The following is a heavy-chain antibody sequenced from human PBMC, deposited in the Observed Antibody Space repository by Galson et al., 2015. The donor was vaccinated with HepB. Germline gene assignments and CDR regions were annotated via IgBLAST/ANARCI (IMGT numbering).Heavy chain of an antibody. J-gene: IGHJ3*02. D-gene: IGHD3-3*01. CDR1: GYTFTGYY. CDR3: ARPARTTIFGVVSDGGAFDI. Sequence: SVKVSCKASGYTFTGYYMHWVRQAPGQGLEWMGRINPNSGGTNYAQNFEGRVTMTRDTSINTAYMELSSLRSDDTAVYYCARPARTTIFGVVSDGGAFDIWGQGTMVTVSS. V-gene: IGHV1-2*06. CDR2: INPNSGGT.